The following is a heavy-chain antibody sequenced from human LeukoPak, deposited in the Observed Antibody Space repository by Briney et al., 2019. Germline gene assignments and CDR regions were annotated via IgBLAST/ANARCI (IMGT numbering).Heavy chain of an antibody. CDR1: GGSISSSNW. CDR3: ARGEGYGSGTVHFDY. V-gene: IGHV4-4*02. Sequence: ASGTLSLTCTVSGGSISSSNWWRWVRQPPGKGLEWIGEVYHSGATNYSPSLRSRVTISADRSTNQFSLRLNSVTAADTAVFYCARGEGYGSGTVHFDYWGRGILVTVSS. D-gene: IGHD3-10*01. CDR2: VYHSGAT. J-gene: IGHJ4*02.